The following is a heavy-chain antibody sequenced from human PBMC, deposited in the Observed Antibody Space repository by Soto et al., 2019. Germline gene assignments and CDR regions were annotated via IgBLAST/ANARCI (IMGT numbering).Heavy chain of an antibody. CDR2: IYSGGST. J-gene: IGHJ4*02. CDR1: GFTVSSNY. D-gene: IGHD3-22*01. V-gene: IGHV3-53*01. CDR3: ARDRKDYYDSSGSFDY. Sequence: GGSLRLSCAASGFTVSSNYMSWVRQAPGKGLEWVSVIYSGGSTYYADSVKGRFTISRDNSKNTLYPQMNSLRAEDTAVYYCARDRKDYYDSSGSFDYWGQGTLVTVSS.